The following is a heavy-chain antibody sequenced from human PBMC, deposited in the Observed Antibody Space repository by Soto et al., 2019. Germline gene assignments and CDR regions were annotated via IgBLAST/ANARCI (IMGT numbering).Heavy chain of an antibody. D-gene: IGHD4-17*01. CDR3: ARDTMVTSNWFDT. Sequence: QVRLVQSGSEVKKPGASVKVSCKASGYTFTSYGFSWVRQAPGQGLEWVGWISAHHGDTNYAQKFQGSVTMTTDTSTSPAYMELRSLRSDDTAVYYCARDTMVTSNWFDTWGQGTLVTVSS. CDR1: GYTFTSYG. J-gene: IGHJ5*02. V-gene: IGHV1-18*01. CDR2: ISAHHGDT.